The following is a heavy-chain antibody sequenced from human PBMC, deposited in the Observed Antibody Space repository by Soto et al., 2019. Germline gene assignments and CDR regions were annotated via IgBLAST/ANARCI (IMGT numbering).Heavy chain of an antibody. CDR2: IYYSGST. Sequence: SETLSLTCTVSGGSISSSSYYWGWIRQPPGKGLEWIGSIYYSGSTYYNPSLKSRVTISVDTSKNQFSLKLSSVTAADTAVYYCARVGYYGDYTTIYYYGMDVWGQGTTVTVSS. V-gene: IGHV4-39*01. CDR3: ARVGYYGDYTTIYYYGMDV. CDR1: GGSISSSSYY. D-gene: IGHD4-17*01. J-gene: IGHJ6*02.